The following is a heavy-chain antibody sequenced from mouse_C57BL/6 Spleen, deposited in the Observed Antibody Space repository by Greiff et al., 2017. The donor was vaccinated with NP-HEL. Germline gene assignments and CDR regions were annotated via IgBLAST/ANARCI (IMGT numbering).Heavy chain of an antibody. V-gene: IGHV14-4*01. Sequence: EVQLQQSGAELVRPGASVKLSCTASGFNIKDDYMHWVKQRPEQGLEWIGWIDPENGDTEYASKFQGKATITADTSSNTAYLQLSSLTSEDTAVYYCTPNYYGSSYPDYWGHSTTLTVSS. CDR2: IDPENGDT. J-gene: IGHJ2*01. CDR1: GFNIKDDY. CDR3: TPNYYGSSYPDY. D-gene: IGHD1-1*01.